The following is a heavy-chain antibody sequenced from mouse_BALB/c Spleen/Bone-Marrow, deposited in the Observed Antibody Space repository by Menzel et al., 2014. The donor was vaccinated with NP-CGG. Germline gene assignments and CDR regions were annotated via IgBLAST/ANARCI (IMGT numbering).Heavy chain of an antibody. CDR1: GFSLTSFG. V-gene: IGHV2-9*02. J-gene: IGHJ2*01. Sequence: VKLVESGPGLVAPSQSLSITCTVSGFSLTSFGVHRVRQPPGKGLEWLGVIWAGGSTNYNSALMSRLSISKDNSQSQVFLKMNSLQTGDSAIYYCARAGSGFFDFWGQGTTLIVSS. CDR2: IWAGGST. CDR3: ARAGSGFFDF. D-gene: IGHD3-1*01.